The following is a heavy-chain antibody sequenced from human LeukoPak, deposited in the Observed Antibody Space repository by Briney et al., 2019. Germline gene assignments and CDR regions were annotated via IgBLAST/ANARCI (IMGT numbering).Heavy chain of an antibody. D-gene: IGHD2-15*01. J-gene: IGHJ4*02. CDR2: IKRGGSDK. CDR3: ARDVYCSGGSCFASTPRFDY. V-gene: IGHV3-7*01. CDR1: GFTFSSYW. Sequence: PGGSLRLSCAASGFTFSSYWMSWVRQAPGKGLEWVANIKRGGSDKYYVDSVKGRFTISRDNAKNSLYLQMNSLRAEDTAVYYCARDVYCSGGSCFASTPRFDYWGQGTLVTVSS.